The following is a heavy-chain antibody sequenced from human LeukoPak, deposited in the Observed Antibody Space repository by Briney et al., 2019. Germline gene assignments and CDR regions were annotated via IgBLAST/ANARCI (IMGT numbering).Heavy chain of an antibody. J-gene: IGHJ4*02. D-gene: IGHD1-26*01. CDR2: IRSKAYGGTA. Sequence: PGGSLRLSCTASGFTFGDYAMSWVRQAPGKGLEWVGFIRSKAYGGTAEYAASVKGRFTISRDDSKSIAYLQMSSLKTEDTAVYYCTKSGTAIVGTTAAYYFDYWGQGTLVTVSS. CDR3: TKSGTAIVGTTAAYYFDY. V-gene: IGHV3-49*04. CDR1: GFTFGDYA.